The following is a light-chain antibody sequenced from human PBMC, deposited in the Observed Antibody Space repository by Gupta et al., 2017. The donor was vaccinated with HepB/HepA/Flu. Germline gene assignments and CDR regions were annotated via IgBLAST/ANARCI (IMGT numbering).Light chain of an antibody. CDR3: SSYRSGSTRV. CDR1: SSDVGGYNY. CDR2: DVS. Sequence: QSALTQPASVSGSPGQSITISCTGTSSDVGGYNYVSWYQQHPGKVPKLMIYDVSNRPSGISNRFSGSKSGNTASLTISGLQAEDEADYYCSSYRSGSTRVFGGGIKLTVL. V-gene: IGLV2-14*03. J-gene: IGLJ3*02.